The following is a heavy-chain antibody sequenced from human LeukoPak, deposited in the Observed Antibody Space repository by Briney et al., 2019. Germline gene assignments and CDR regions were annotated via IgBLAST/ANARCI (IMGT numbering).Heavy chain of an antibody. CDR3: ARAGPIDY. CDR1: GFIVSSKY. CDR2: IYSGGST. J-gene: IGHJ4*02. V-gene: IGHV3-53*01. Sequence: GGSLRLSCAASGFIVSSKYMSWVRQAPGKGLEWVSVIYSGGSTYYAASVEGRFTISRDNSKNTVYLEMNNLRVDDTAVYYCARAGPIDYWGQGTLVTVSS.